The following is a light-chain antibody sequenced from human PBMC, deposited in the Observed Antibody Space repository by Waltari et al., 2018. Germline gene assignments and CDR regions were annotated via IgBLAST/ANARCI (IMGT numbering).Light chain of an antibody. CDR2: DVS. V-gene: IGLV2-14*03. CDR3: SSYTASNTLV. CDR1: SSDVGGYKY. Sequence: QSALTQPASVSGSPGQSITISCTGTSSDVGGYKYVSWYQQHPGKAPKLMIYDVSNRPSRVSNRVSCSKSANTAALIISGLQAEDEADYYCSSYTASNTLVFGTGTNVIVL. J-gene: IGLJ1*01.